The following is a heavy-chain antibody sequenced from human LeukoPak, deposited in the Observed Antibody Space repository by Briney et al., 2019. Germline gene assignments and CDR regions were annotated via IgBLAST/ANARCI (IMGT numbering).Heavy chain of an antibody. J-gene: IGHJ4*02. CDR1: GFTVSSNY. Sequence: PGGSLRLSCAASGFTVSSNYMSWVRQAPGKGLEWVSVIYSGGSTYYADSVKGRFTISRDNSKNTLYLQMNSLRAEDTAVYYCAKALWFGELFGDYWGQGTLVTVSS. CDR3: AKALWFGELFGDY. CDR2: IYSGGST. D-gene: IGHD3-10*01. V-gene: IGHV3-53*01.